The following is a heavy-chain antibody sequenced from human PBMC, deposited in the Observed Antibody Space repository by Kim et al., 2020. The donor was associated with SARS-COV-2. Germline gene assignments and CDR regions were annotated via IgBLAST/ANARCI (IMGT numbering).Heavy chain of an antibody. CDR3: ARDRGVDDYVWGSYRSNWFDP. Sequence: ASVKVSCKASGYTFTSYGISWVRQAPGQGLEWMGWISAYNGNTNYAQKLQGRVTMTTDTSTSTAYMELRSLRSDDTAVYYCARDRGVDDYVWGSYRSNWFDPWGQGTLVTVSS. D-gene: IGHD3-16*02. V-gene: IGHV1-18*01. CDR1: GYTFTSYG. J-gene: IGHJ5*02. CDR2: ISAYNGNT.